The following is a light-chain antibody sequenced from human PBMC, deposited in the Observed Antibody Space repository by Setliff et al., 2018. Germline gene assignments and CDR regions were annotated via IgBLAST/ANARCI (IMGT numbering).Light chain of an antibody. CDR2: GNS. CDR1: SSNIGAGYD. Sequence: QSALAQPPSVSGAPGQRVTISCTGSSSNIGAGYDVHWYKQLPGAAPKLLIYGNSNRPSGVPDRFSGSKSGTSASLAITGLQAEDEAAYYCCSYTGTETPYVFGSGTKVTV. J-gene: IGLJ6*01. V-gene: IGLV1-40*01. CDR3: CSYTGTETPYV.